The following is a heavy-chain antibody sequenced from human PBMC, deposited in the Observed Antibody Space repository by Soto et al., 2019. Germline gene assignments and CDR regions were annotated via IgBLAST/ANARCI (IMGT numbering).Heavy chain of an antibody. D-gene: IGHD3-9*01. J-gene: IGHJ4*02. V-gene: IGHV3-43*01. CDR1: GFTADVYT. Sequence: GGSLRLSCSASGFTADVYTTHWDRPRPGKGPEWISIISWCGGMTDYSDSVQGRFISSRDNSKISVFLEMSSLRTEDAAIYFCARDSYVVFTGQKRAFDFWGQGTLVTVSS. CDR2: ISWCGGMT. CDR3: ARDSYVVFTGQKRAFDF.